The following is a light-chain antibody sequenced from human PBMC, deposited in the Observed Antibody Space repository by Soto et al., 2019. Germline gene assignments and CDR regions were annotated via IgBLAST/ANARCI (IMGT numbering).Light chain of an antibody. CDR1: QSVSSNY. CDR3: QQYDNSPYT. J-gene: IGKJ2*01. Sequence: EIVLTQSPGTLSLSPGERATLSCRASQSVSSNYLAWYQQKPGQAPRLLIYDVSSRATGIPDRFSGSGSGTDFTLTISRLEPEDFAVYYCQQYDNSPYTFGLGTKLEI. CDR2: DVS. V-gene: IGKV3-20*01.